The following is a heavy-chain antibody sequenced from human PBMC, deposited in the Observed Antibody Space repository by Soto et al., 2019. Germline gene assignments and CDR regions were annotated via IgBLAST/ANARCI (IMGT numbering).Heavy chain of an antibody. D-gene: IGHD2-2*01. CDR3: ASQCSSTSCYVRYSSSWGEYFQH. Sequence: QVQLVQSGAEVKKPGSSVKVSCTASGGTFSSYAISWVRQAPGQGLEWMGGIIPIFGTANYAQKFQGRVTITADESTSTAYMELSSLRSEDTAVYYCASQCSSTSCYVRYSSSWGEYFQHWGQGTLVTVSS. V-gene: IGHV1-69*01. CDR1: GGTFSSYA. J-gene: IGHJ1*01. CDR2: IIPIFGTA.